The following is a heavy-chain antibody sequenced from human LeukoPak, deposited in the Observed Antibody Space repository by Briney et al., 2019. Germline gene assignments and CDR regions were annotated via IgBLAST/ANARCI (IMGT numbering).Heavy chain of an antibody. D-gene: IGHD3-22*01. Sequence: SETLSLTCAVYGGSFSGYYWSWIRQPPGKGLEWIGEINRSGSTNYNPSLKSRVTISVDTSKNQFSLKLSSVTAADTAVYYCARRIVVVTTDNWFDPWGQGTLVTVSS. CDR1: GGSFSGYY. CDR3: ARRIVVVTTDNWFDP. V-gene: IGHV4-34*01. CDR2: INRSGST. J-gene: IGHJ5*02.